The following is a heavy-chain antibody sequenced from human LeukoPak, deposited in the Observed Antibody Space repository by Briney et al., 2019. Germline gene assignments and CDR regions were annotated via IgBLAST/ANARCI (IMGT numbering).Heavy chain of an antibody. D-gene: IGHD1-14*01. V-gene: IGHV1-3*01. Sequence: GASVKVSCKASGYTFTGYYMHWVRQAPGQGLEWMGWINAGNGNTKYSQKFQDRVTITRDTSASTAYMELSSLTYEDTAVYYCARGGETTWVDYWGQGTLVTVSS. CDR2: INAGNGNT. CDR1: GYTFTGYY. J-gene: IGHJ4*02. CDR3: ARGGETTWVDY.